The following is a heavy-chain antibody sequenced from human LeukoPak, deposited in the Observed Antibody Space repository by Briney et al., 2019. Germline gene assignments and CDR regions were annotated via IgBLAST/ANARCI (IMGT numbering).Heavy chain of an antibody. J-gene: IGHJ4*02. Sequence: GASVKVSCKASGYTFTGSYIHWVRRAPGQGLEWMGWINPNSGGTSSAQKFQGTVTMTRDTSVSTAYMELSRLRSDDTALYYCARETGYCSGGRCYFIYWGQGTLVTVSS. CDR2: INPNSGGT. CDR3: ARETGYCSGGRCYFIY. CDR1: GYTFTGSY. V-gene: IGHV1-2*02. D-gene: IGHD2-15*01.